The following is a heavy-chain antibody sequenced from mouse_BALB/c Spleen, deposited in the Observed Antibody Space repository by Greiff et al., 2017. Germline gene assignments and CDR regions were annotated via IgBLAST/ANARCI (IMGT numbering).Heavy chain of an antibody. CDR3: ARNYGKGGYAMDY. D-gene: IGHD2-1*01. Sequence: QVQLKQSGPGLVAPSQSLSITCTVSGFSLTSYGVHWVRQPPGKGLEWLGVIWAGGSTNYNSALMSRLSISKDNSKSQVFLKMNSLQTDDTAMYYCARNYGKGGYAMDYWGQGTSVTVSS. V-gene: IGHV2-9*02. CDR2: IWAGGST. CDR1: GFSLTSYG. J-gene: IGHJ4*01.